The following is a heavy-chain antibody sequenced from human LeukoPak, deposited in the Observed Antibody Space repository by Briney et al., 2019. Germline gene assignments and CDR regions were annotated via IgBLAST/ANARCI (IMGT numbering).Heavy chain of an antibody. J-gene: IGHJ5*02. D-gene: IGHD3-16*01. CDR3: ARLRDSLGLHNWFDP. CDR2: TYYTGTS. V-gene: IGHV4-59*08. Sequence: TSETLSLTCSVSGGSIRSHYWSWIRQSPGKGLEWIGFTYYTGTSNSNPSLKSRVIMSTDPSKNQVSLRLTSVTAADTAIYYCARLRDSLGLHNWFDPWGQGILVTVSS. CDR1: GGSIRSHY.